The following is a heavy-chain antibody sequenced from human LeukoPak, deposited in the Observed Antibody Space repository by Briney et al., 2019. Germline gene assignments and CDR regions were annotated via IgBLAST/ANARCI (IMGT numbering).Heavy chain of an antibody. J-gene: IGHJ4*02. CDR1: GGSISSGDYY. V-gene: IGHV4-30-4*01. D-gene: IGHD6-13*01. CDR2: IYYSGST. CDR3: AREVGSSWYFPQYYFDY. Sequence: KASQTLSLTCTVSGGSISSGDYYWSWIRQPPGKGLEWIGYIYYSGSTYYNPSLKSRLTISVDTSKNQFSLKLSSVTAADTAVYYCAREVGSSWYFPQYYFDYWGQGTLVTVSS.